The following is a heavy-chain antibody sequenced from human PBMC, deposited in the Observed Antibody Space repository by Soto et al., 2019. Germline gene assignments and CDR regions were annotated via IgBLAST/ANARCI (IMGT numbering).Heavy chain of an antibody. CDR1: GYTFTSYC. CDR3: ARTNFKYSYGPSPYFDY. V-gene: IGHV1-46*01. CDR2: INPSGGST. J-gene: IGHJ4*02. D-gene: IGHD5-18*01. Sequence: ASVKVSCKASGYTFTSYCMHWVRQAPGQGLEWMGIINPSGGSTSYAQKFQGRVTMTRDTSTSTVYMELSSLRSEDTAVYYCARTNFKYSYGPSPYFDYWGQGTLVTVSS.